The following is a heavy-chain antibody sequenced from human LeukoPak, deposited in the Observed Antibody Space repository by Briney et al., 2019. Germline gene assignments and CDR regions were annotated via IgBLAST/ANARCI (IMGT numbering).Heavy chain of an antibody. CDR3: ARLTLDYGDPDY. CDR2: INHSGST. Sequence: SETLSLTCTVSGDSISSGDYYGGWIRQPPGKGLEWIGEINHSGSTNYNPSLKSRVTISVDTSKNQFSLKLSSVTAADTAVYYCARLTLDYGDPDYWGQGTLVTVSS. CDR1: GDSISSGDYY. V-gene: IGHV4-39*07. D-gene: IGHD4-17*01. J-gene: IGHJ4*02.